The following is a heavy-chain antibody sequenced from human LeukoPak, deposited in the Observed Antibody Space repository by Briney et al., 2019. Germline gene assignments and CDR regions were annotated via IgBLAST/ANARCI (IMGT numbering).Heavy chain of an antibody. CDR2: INHSGST. D-gene: IGHD3-9*01. CDR1: GGSFSGYY. CDR3: ARGPQISRYFDWLPRLDY. Sequence: QASETLSLTCAVYGGSFSGYYWRWIRQPPGKGLEWIGEINHSGSTNYNPSLKSRVTISVDTSKNQFSLKLSSVTAADTAVYYCARGPQISRYFDWLPRLDYWGQGTLVTVSS. J-gene: IGHJ4*02. V-gene: IGHV4-34*01.